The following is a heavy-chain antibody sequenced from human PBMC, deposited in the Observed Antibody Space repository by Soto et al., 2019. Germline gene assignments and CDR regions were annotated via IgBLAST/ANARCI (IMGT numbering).Heavy chain of an antibody. CDR1: GFTFSSYW. J-gene: IGHJ4*02. CDR2: IKQDGSEK. Sequence: HPGGSLRLSCAASGFTFSSYWMNWVRQAPGKGLEWVANIKQDGSEKYYVDSVKGRFTISRDNARNSLYLQMNSLRAEDTAVYYCATAAPDRNSPRRYFDSWGQGTLVTVSS. CDR3: ATAAPDRNSPRRYFDS. D-gene: IGHD6-13*01. V-gene: IGHV3-7*01.